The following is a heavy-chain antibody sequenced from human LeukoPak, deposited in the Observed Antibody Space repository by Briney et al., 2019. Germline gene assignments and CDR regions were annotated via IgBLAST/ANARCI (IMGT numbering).Heavy chain of an antibody. CDR1: GGSISSYY. V-gene: IGHV3-11*01. Sequence: LSLTCTVSGGSISSYYMSWIRQAPGKGLEWVSYISSSGSTIYYADSVKGRFTISRDNAKNSLYLQMNSLRAEDTAVYYCARDGPNYYDSSGYYVDYWGQGTLVTVSS. J-gene: IGHJ4*02. CDR3: ARDGPNYYDSSGYYVDY. D-gene: IGHD3-22*01. CDR2: ISSSGSTI.